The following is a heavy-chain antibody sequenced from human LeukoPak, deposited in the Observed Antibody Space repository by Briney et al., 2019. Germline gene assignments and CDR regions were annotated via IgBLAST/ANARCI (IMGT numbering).Heavy chain of an antibody. D-gene: IGHD3-16*01. V-gene: IGHV3-21*01. J-gene: IGHJ4*02. CDR1: GFTFSSYS. CDR2: ISSSSSYI. CDR3: AIGANPDFDY. Sequence: PGGSLRLSCAASGFTFSSYSMNWVRQAPGKGLEWVSSISSSSSYIYYADSVKGRFTISRDSAKNSLYLQMNSLRAEDTAVYYCAIGANPDFDYWGQGTLVTVSS.